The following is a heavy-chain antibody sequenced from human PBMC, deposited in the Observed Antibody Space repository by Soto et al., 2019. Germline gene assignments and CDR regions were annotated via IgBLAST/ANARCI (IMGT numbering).Heavy chain of an antibody. J-gene: IGHJ4*02. CDR1: GGTFSSYA. V-gene: IGHV1-69*13. D-gene: IGHD2-2*01. CDR2: IIPIFGTA. CDR3: AGGPLSQYCSSTSCYLLNY. Sequence: VASVKVSCKASGGTFSSYAISWVRQAPGQGLEWMGGIIPIFGTANYAQKFQGRVTITADESTSTAYMELSSLRSEDTAVYYCAGGPLSQYCSSTSCYLLNYWGQGTLVTVSS.